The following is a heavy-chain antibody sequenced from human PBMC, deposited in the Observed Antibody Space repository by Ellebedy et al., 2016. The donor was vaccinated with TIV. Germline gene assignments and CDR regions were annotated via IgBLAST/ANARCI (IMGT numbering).Heavy chain of an antibody. CDR3: ARILWDSAAWYKYLDL. J-gene: IGHJ2*01. D-gene: IGHD1-1*01. CDR2: ISSNDEK. CDR1: GFSLGNPRMG. Sequence: SGPTLVKPTETLTLTCAVSGFSLGNPRMGVSWIRQPPGKALEWLAHISSNDEKSYNKSLKNRLIISEDTSESQVVLTFIHMTPMDAGTYYCARILWDSAAWYKYLDLWGRGAQVTVSS. V-gene: IGHV2-26*01.